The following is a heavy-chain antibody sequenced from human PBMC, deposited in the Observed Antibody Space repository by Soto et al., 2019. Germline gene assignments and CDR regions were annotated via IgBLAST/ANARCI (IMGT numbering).Heavy chain of an antibody. J-gene: IGHJ5*02. CDR3: ARDQIVVVVAAEPHWFDP. CDR2: INHSGST. V-gene: IGHV4-34*01. D-gene: IGHD2-15*01. CDR1: GGSFRGYY. Sequence: QVQLQQWGAGLLKPSETLSLTCAVYGGSFRGYYWSWIRPPPGKGLEWIGEINHSGSTNYNPSLESRVTISVDTSKNQFSRKLSSVTAADTAVYYCARDQIVVVVAAEPHWFDPWGQGTLVTVSS.